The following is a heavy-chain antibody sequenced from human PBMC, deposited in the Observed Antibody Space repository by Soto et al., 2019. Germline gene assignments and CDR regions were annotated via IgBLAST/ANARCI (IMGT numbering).Heavy chain of an antibody. CDR1: GASISRYY. V-gene: IGHV4-59*01. CDR2: IYYSGST. CDR3: ARDIRYPYGMDV. J-gene: IGHJ6*02. D-gene: IGHD3-16*01. Sequence: QLQLQESGPGLVKPSETLSLTCTVFGASISRYYWSWIRQPPGKGPEWIGYIYYSGSTNYNPSLKSRVTILLDTSKNQFSLKLSSVTAADTAVYFCARDIRYPYGMDVWGQGTTVTVSS.